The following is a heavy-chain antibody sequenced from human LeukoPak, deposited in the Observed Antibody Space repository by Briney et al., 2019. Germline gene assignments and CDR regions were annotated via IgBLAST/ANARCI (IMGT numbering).Heavy chain of an antibody. CDR1: GFTFSRYA. CDR2: ISGSGGST. J-gene: IGHJ4*02. Sequence: GRSLRLSCAASGFTFSRYAMSWVRQAPGKGLEWVSAISGSGGSTYYADSVKGRFTISRDNSKNTLYLQMNSLRAEDTAVYYCAKSPKYYYDSSGYYPTPLYYFDYWGQGTLVTVSS. V-gene: IGHV3-23*01. CDR3: AKSPKYYYDSSGYYPTPLYYFDY. D-gene: IGHD3-22*01.